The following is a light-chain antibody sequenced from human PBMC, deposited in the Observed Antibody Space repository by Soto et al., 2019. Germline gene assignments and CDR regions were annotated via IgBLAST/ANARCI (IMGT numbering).Light chain of an antibody. J-gene: IGKJ1*01. Sequence: DIQMTQSPPSVSASVGDRFTITFRASQAIYHYLAWFQQVPGKAPKPLLYAASSLQSGVPSRFSGSGSETDFTLTISSLQPEDFATYSCQQSYSTTWTFGQGTKVDIK. V-gene: IGKV1-39*01. CDR1: QAIYHY. CDR3: QQSYSTTWT. CDR2: AAS.